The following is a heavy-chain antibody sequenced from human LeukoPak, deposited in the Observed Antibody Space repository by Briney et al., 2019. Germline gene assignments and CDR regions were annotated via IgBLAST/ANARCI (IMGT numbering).Heavy chain of an antibody. D-gene: IGHD6-6*01. Sequence: SETLSLTCTVSGGSISSSSYYWGWIRQPPGKGLEWIGSIYYSGSTYYNPSLKSRVTISVDTSKNQFSLKLSSVTAADTAVYYCARDWSYSSSSSSPDYWGRGTLVTVSS. CDR1: GGSISSSSYY. V-gene: IGHV4-39*07. CDR3: ARDWSYSSSSSSPDY. CDR2: IYYSGST. J-gene: IGHJ4*02.